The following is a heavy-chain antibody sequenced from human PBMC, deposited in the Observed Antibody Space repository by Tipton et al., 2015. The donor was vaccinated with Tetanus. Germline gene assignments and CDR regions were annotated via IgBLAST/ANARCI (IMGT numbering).Heavy chain of an antibody. CDR3: ARATSTGPAYNWCAP. J-gene: IGHJ5*02. D-gene: IGHD2-8*02. CDR2: MYYSGTT. CDR1: GGSISSGGYS. Sequence: TLSLTCAVSGGSISSGGYSWTWIRQPPGKGLQWIGYMYYSGTTHYNPSLKSRVTISIDRSKNQLSLKLTSVTAADTAVYYCARATSTGPAYNWCAPWGQGTLVTVSS. V-gene: IGHV4-30-2*01.